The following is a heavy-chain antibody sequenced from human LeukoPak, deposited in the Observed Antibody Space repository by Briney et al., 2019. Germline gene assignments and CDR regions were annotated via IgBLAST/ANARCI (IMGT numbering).Heavy chain of an antibody. V-gene: IGHV1-2*06. CDR3: ARSPVHAFDL. Sequence: ASVKVSCKASGYTFTDYYMHWVRLAPGRGLEWMGRFNPNSGGTNYAQKFHDRVTMTRDTSTSTAYMELTSLRTDDTAVYYCARSPVHAFDLWGQGTVVTVSS. CDR2: FNPNSGGT. J-gene: IGHJ3*01. CDR1: GYTFTDYY.